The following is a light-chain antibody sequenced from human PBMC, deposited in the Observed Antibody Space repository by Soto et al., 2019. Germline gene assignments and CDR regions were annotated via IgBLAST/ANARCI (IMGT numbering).Light chain of an antibody. Sequence: DIVLTQSPATLSLSPGDRATLSCRASQSVSGYLVWYQQKPGQAPRLLIYAASRRATGIPDRFSGSGSGTDFTLTISRLEPEDFAVYHCQQYGSIPYTFGQGTRLETK. V-gene: IGKV3-20*01. CDR1: QSVSGY. J-gene: IGKJ5*01. CDR2: AAS. CDR3: QQYGSIPYT.